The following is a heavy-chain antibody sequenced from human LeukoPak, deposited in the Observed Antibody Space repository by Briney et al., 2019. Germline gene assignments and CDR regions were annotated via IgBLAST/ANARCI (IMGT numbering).Heavy chain of an antibody. Sequence: PSQTLSLTCTVSGGSISSGGYYWGWIRQPPGKGLEWIGSIYYSGSTYYNPSLKSRVTISVDTSKNQFSLKLSSVTAADTAVYYCARHRTYYYDNSLDYWGQGTLVTVSS. D-gene: IGHD3-22*01. CDR2: IYYSGST. CDR1: GGSISSGGYY. J-gene: IGHJ4*02. V-gene: IGHV4-39*01. CDR3: ARHRTYYYDNSLDY.